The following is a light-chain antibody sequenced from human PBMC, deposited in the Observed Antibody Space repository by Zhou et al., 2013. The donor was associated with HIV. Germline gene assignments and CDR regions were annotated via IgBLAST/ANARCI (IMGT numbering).Light chain of an antibody. V-gene: IGKV1-27*01. CDR3: QKYNMAPLT. Sequence: IQLTQSPSSLSASVGDRVTITCRASQGTSYYLAWYQQKSGKVPKLLISAASTLQSGVPSRFSGSGSGTDFTLTISSLQPEDVATYYCQKYNMAPLTFGGGTKVEIK. J-gene: IGKJ4*01. CDR1: QGTSYY. CDR2: AAS.